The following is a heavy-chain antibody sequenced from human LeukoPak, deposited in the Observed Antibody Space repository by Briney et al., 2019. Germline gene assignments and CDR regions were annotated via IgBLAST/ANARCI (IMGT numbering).Heavy chain of an antibody. D-gene: IGHD3-10*01. CDR1: GGSVSSGTYF. CDR2: IYFSGST. Sequence: ETLSLTCTVSGGSVSSGTYFWSWIRQPPGTGLEWIGYIYFSGSTNYNPSLKSRVTISVDTSKNQFSLKLSSVTAADTAVYYCAREEGITMVRGVTSYYYYGMDVWGKGTTVTVSS. V-gene: IGHV4-61*01. J-gene: IGHJ6*04. CDR3: AREEGITMVRGVTSYYYYGMDV.